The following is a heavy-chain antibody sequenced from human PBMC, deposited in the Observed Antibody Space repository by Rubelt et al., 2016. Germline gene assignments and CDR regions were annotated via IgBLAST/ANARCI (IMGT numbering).Heavy chain of an antibody. V-gene: IGHV3-53*01. J-gene: IGHJ3*02. CDR3: AREVKAAYAFDI. CDR1: GFTVSTNY. D-gene: IGHD6-13*01. CDR2: LYSGGST. Sequence: EVHLVESGGGLIQPGGSLRLSCAASGFTVSTNYMSWVRQAPGKGLEWVSVLYSGGSTYYADSVKGRFTISRDNSKNTLYLQMNSLRAEDSAVYYCAREVKAAYAFDIWGQGTMVTVSS.